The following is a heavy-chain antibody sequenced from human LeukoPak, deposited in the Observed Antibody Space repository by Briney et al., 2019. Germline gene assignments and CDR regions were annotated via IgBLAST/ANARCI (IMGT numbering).Heavy chain of an antibody. V-gene: IGHV1-2*02. J-gene: IGHJ5*02. CDR3: ARDRFVVVPAAPNWFDP. CDR1: RYTFTGYY. CDR2: INPNSGGT. D-gene: IGHD2-2*01. Sequence: ASVKVSCKASRYTFTGYYMHWVRQAPGQGLEWMGWINPNSGGTNYAQKFQGRVTMTRDTSISTAYMELSRLRSDDTAVYYCARDRFVVVPAAPNWFDPWGQGTLVTVSS.